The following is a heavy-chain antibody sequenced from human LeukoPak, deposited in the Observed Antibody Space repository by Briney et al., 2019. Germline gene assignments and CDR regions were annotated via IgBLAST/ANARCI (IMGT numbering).Heavy chain of an antibody. V-gene: IGHV3-21*01. D-gene: IGHD2-15*01. J-gene: IGHJ4*02. CDR1: GFTLSSYS. CDR3: ARDLVEYCSGGGCSRFDY. CDR2: ISSSTSYI. Sequence: GGSLRLSCAASGFTLSSYSMNWVRQAPGKGLEWVASISSSTSYIYYADSVKGRFTISRDNAKKSLYLQMNGLRAEDTAVYHCARDLVEYCSGGGCSRFDYWGQGTLVTVSS.